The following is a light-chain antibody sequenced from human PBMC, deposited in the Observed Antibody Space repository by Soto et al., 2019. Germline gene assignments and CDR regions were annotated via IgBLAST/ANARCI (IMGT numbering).Light chain of an antibody. J-gene: IGLJ1*01. CDR1: SSDVGGYNY. CDR2: DVS. CDR3: SSDTSSGTLV. Sequence: QSVLTQPASVSGSPGQSITISCTGTSSDVGGYNYVSWYQQHPGKAPKLMIYDVSDRPSGVSNRFSGSKSGNAASLTISGLQAEDEADYYCSSDTSSGTLVFGTGTKVTVL. V-gene: IGLV2-14*01.